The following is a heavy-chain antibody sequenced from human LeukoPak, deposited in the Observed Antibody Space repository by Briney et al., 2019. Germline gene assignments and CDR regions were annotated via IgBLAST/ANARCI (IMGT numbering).Heavy chain of an antibody. CDR1: GFTFSSYA. CDR2: ISGSGGST. J-gene: IGHJ4*02. D-gene: IGHD3-10*01. CDR3: AKPLYYWSPFDY. Sequence: GGSLRLSCAASGFTFSSYAMSWVRQAPGKGLEWVSAISGSGGSTYNADSVKGRFTISRDNSKNTLYLQMNSLRAEDTTVYYCAKPLYYWSPFDYWGQGTLVTVSS. V-gene: IGHV3-23*01.